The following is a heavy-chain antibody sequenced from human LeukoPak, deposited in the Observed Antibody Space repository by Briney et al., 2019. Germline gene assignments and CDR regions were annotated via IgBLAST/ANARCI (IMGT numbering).Heavy chain of an antibody. Sequence: PGGSLRLSCAASGFTFSSYWMSWVRQAPGKGLEWVANIKQDGSEKYYVDSVKGRFTISRDNAKNSLYLQMNSLRAEDTAVYYCARDRSGSYVAPDAFDIWGQGTMVTVSS. D-gene: IGHD1-26*01. J-gene: IGHJ3*02. CDR3: ARDRSGSYVAPDAFDI. V-gene: IGHV3-7*03. CDR1: GFTFSSYW. CDR2: IKQDGSEK.